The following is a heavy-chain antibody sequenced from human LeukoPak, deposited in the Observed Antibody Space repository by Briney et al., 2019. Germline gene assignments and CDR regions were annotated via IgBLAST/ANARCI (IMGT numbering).Heavy chain of an antibody. CDR2: ISGSGGTT. CDR1: GFTFSTYA. J-gene: IGHJ4*02. D-gene: IGHD6-13*01. V-gene: IGHV3-23*01. Sequence: GGSLRLSCAASGFTFSTYAMSWVRQAPGKGLEWVSAISGSGGTTYYADSVKGRFTISRDNSKNTLYLQMNSLRAEDTAVYYCARYSRPPSIDYWGQGTLVTVSS. CDR3: ARYSRPPSIDY.